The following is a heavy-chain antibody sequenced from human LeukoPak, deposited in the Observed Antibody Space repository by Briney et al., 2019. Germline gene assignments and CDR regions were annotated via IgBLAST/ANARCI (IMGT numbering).Heavy chain of an antibody. D-gene: IGHD6-19*01. V-gene: IGHV1-69*13. J-gene: IGHJ4*02. CDR3: ASLPVARGAYYFDY. Sequence: ASVKVSCKASGGTFSSYAISWVRQAPGQGLEWMGGIIPIFGTANYAQKFQGRVTITADESTSTAYMELGSLRSEDTAVYYCASLPVARGAYYFDYWGQGTLVTVSS. CDR1: GGTFSSYA. CDR2: IIPIFGTA.